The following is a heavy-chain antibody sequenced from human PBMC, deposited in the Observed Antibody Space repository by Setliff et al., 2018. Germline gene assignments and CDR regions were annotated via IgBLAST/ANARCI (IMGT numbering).Heavy chain of an antibody. D-gene: IGHD3-10*01. J-gene: IGHJ4*02. CDR3: ATSLRGDIDY. V-gene: IGHV3-9*01. Sequence: GGSLRLSCAASGFTFDDYAMHWVRQAPGKGLEWVSGISWNSGSIGYADSVKGRFTISRDNAKNSLYLQMNSLRAEDTALYYCATSLRGDIDYWGQGTLVTVSS. CDR1: GFTFDDYA. CDR2: ISWNSGSI.